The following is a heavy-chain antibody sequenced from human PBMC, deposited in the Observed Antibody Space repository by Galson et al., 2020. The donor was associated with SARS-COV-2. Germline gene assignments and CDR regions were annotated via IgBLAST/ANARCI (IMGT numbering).Heavy chain of an antibody. CDR1: GYSFTNYW. V-gene: IGHV5-51*01. CDR2: IYPDDSYT. Sequence: GESLKISCRTSGYSFTNYWIGWVRQVPGKGLEWMGIIYPDDSYTIYSPSFQGQVTISADKSISTAFLQWSSLKASDTAIYYCARHGASSGWYEGIDYWGQGTVVIVSS. J-gene: IGHJ4*02. CDR3: ARHGASSGWYEGIDY. D-gene: IGHD6-19*01.